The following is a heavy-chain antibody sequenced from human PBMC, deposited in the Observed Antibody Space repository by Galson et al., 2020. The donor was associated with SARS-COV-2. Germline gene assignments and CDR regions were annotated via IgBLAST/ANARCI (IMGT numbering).Heavy chain of an antibody. CDR3: ARDLMVRGERPDGMDV. D-gene: IGHD3-10*01. Sequence: GESLRLSCAASGFTFSSYAMHWVRQAPGKGLEWVAVISYDGSNKYYADSVKGRFTISRDNSKNTLYLQMNSLRAEDTAVYYCARDLMVRGERPDGMDVWGQGTTVTVSS. CDR1: GFTFSSYA. CDR2: ISYDGSNK. V-gene: IGHV3-30-3*01. J-gene: IGHJ6*02.